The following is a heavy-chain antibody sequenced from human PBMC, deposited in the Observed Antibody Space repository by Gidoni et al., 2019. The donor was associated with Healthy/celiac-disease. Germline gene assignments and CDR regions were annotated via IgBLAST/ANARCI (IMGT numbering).Heavy chain of an antibody. CDR3: ARDFSSTRNFDI. V-gene: IGHV3-11*01. Sequence: QVQQLESGGGLVKPGGSLRLSCAASGFTFSDYYMSLIRQAPGKGLEWVSYIGSSGSTIYYADSVKGRFTISREDAKNSLYLQMNSLRAEDTAVYYCARDFSSTRNFDIWGQGTMVTVSS. CDR1: GFTFSDYY. CDR2: IGSSGSTI. J-gene: IGHJ3*02. D-gene: IGHD2-2*01.